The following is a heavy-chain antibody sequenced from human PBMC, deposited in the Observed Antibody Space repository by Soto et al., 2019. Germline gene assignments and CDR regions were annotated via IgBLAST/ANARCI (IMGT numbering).Heavy chain of an antibody. V-gene: IGHV2-26*01. J-gene: IGHJ5*02. D-gene: IGHD6-19*01. CDR1: GLSITDSEMG. Sequence: QVTLKESGPVLVKPTETLTLRCTVSGLSITDSEMGVSWISQHPGQPLEWLAHIDSSGEKSYRTFLKSRLAISKDTSKSQIVLTMTNMDPADTATYYCARRHLAVAVSPWFDPWGQGIPVTVSS. CDR2: IDSSGEK. CDR3: ARRHLAVAVSPWFDP.